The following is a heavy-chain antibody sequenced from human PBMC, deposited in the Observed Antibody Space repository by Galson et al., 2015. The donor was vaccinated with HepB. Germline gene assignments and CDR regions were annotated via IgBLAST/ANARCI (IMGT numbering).Heavy chain of an antibody. J-gene: IGHJ4*02. CDR3: ARVAHSDYGDHAHFDY. CDR1: GFTSSDYY. V-gene: IGHV3-11*06. D-gene: IGHD4-17*01. Sequence: SLRLSCAASGFTSSDYYMSWIRQAPGKGLEWLSYISSTAIYTNYADSVKGRFTISRDNVKNSVFLQMNSLRADDTAVYFCARVAHSDYGDHAHFDYWGQGALVTGSS. CDR2: ISSTAIYT.